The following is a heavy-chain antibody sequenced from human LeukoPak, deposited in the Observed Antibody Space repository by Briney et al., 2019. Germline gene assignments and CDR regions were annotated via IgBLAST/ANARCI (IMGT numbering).Heavy chain of an antibody. CDR3: ARVDNRGYSYGDFDY. Sequence: PGGSLRLSCAASGFTFRSYAMHWVRQAPGKGLEWVAVTSFDGTNKYYADSVKGRFTISRDNSKNTLYLQMNSLRAEDTAVYYCARVDNRGYSYGDFDYWGQGTLVTVSS. CDR2: TSFDGTNK. V-gene: IGHV3-30-3*01. D-gene: IGHD5-18*01. CDR1: GFTFRSYA. J-gene: IGHJ4*02.